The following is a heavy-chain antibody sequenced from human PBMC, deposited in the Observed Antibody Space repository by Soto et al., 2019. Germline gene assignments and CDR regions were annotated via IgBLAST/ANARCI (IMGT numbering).Heavy chain of an antibody. J-gene: IGHJ4*02. CDR3: AKDLGLVARGLCDY. CDR1: GFTLDDYA. D-gene: IGHD6-6*01. Sequence: EVQLVESGGGLVQPGRSLRLSCAASGFTLDDYAMHWVRQAPGKGLEWVSGISWNSGYIGYADSVKGRFTISRDNAKNSLSLQMNSLRAEDTALYYCAKDLGLVARGLCDYWGQGTPVTVSS. CDR2: ISWNSGYI. V-gene: IGHV3-9*01.